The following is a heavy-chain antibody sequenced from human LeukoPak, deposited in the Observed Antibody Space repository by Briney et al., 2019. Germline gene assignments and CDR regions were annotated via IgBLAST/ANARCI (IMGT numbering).Heavy chain of an antibody. V-gene: IGHV3-30*02. J-gene: IGHJ5*02. CDR2: LRYGGNDI. Sequence: PGGSLRLPCAASGFTFSTYGMHWVRQVPGKGLEWLAFLRYGGNDIYYTDSVKGRFTISRDNSQNRLYLQMSRLRGDDTGIYYCAEDWSTDWSNWFDHWGQGTLVTVSS. CDR1: GFTFSTYG. CDR3: AEDWSTDWSNWFDH. D-gene: IGHD3-9*01.